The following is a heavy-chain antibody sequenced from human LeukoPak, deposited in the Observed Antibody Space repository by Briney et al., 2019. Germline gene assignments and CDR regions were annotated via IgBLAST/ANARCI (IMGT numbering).Heavy chain of an antibody. V-gene: IGHV4-59*01. Sequence: SETLSLTCTVSGDSITDYYWTWIRQPPGKGLEWIGYISYSGSTSYNPSLKSRVTISADTSKNHFSLRLTSVTAADTAVYYCARLGGYDSDYWGQGTLVTVSS. D-gene: IGHD5-12*01. CDR3: ARLGGYDSDY. CDR1: GDSITDYY. J-gene: IGHJ4*02. CDR2: ISYSGST.